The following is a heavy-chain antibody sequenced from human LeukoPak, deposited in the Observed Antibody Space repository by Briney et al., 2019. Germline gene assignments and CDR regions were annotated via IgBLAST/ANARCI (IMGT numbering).Heavy chain of an antibody. CDR1: GDSISSYY. CDR2: IHPSGST. D-gene: IGHD6-13*01. J-gene: IGHJ4*02. V-gene: IGHV4-4*07. CDR3: AREEGIAAAGALEY. Sequence: SETLSLTCTVSGDSISSYYWSWIRQPAGKGLEWIGRIHPSGSTNYNPSLKSRVTLSVDTSKNQFSLRLSSVTAADTAVYYCAREEGIAAAGALEYWGQGILVTVSS.